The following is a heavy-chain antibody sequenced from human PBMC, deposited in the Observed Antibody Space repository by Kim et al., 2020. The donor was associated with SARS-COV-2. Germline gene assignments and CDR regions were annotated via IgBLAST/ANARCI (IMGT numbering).Heavy chain of an antibody. Sequence: YYANTVKSRFTISRDNSKNTLYLQMGSLRAEDMAVYYCASTGTSPFAFDIWRQGTMVTVSS. CDR3: ASTGTSPFAFDI. J-gene: IGHJ3*02. V-gene: IGHV3-64*01. D-gene: IGHD1-7*01.